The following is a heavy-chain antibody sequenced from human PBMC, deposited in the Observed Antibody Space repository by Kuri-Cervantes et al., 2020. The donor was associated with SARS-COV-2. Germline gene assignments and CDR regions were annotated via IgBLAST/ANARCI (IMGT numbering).Heavy chain of an antibody. CDR3: AGHVVEYYDSSGYFRGWGY. CDR1: GGSISSSSYY. Sequence: SETLSLTCTVSGGSISSSSYYWGWIRQPPGKGLEWIGSIYYSGSTYYNPSLKSRVTISVDTSKNQFSLKLSSVTAADTAVYYCAGHVVEYYDSSGYFRGWGYWGQGTLVTVSS. J-gene: IGHJ4*02. CDR2: IYYSGST. V-gene: IGHV4-39*01. D-gene: IGHD3-22*01.